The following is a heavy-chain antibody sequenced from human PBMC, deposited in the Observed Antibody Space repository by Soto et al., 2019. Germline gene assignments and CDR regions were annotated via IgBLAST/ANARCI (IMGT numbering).Heavy chain of an antibody. Sequence: GGSRRLSCPAAGFAFIRYGIPWFRQAPGKGLEGVAVIWYDGSNKYYADSVKGRFTISRDNSKNTLYLQMNSLRAEDTAVYYCARVLASSSWYDRYYYYGMDVWGQGTTVTVSS. CDR1: GFAFIRYG. V-gene: IGHV3-33*01. J-gene: IGHJ6*02. CDR2: IWYDGSNK. CDR3: ARVLASSSWYDRYYYYGMDV. D-gene: IGHD6-13*01.